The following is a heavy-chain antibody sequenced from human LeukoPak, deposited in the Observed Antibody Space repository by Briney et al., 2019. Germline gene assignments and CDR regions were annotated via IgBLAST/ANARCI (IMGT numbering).Heavy chain of an antibody. Sequence: GGSLRLSCAASGFTFSNYWMHWVRQAPGKGLVWVSRINSDGSSTSYADSVKGRFTISRDNAKNTLYLQMNSLRAEDTAVYYCARDYYGSGSYYGFDPWGQGTLVTVSS. CDR3: ARDYYGSGSYYGFDP. D-gene: IGHD3-10*01. CDR2: INSDGSST. CDR1: GFTFSNYW. J-gene: IGHJ5*02. V-gene: IGHV3-74*01.